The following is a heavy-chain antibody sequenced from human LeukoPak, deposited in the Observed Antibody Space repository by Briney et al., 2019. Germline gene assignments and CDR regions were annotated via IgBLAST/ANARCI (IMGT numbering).Heavy chain of an antibody. CDR1: GYTFTGYY. D-gene: IGHD3-10*01. CDR3: ARVDRSPWFGEVGGTNYYYYGMDV. J-gene: IGHJ6*02. CDR2: INPNSGGT. V-gene: IGHV1-2*02. Sequence: ASVKVSCKASGYTFTGYYMHWVRQAPGQGLEWMGWINPNSGGTNYAQKFQGRVTMTRDTSISTAYMELSRLRSDDTAVYYCARVDRSPWFGEVGGTNYYYYGMDVWGQGTTVTVSS.